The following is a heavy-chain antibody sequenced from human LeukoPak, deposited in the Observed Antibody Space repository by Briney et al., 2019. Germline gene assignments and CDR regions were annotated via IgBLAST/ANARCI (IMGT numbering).Heavy chain of an antibody. V-gene: IGHV3-23*01. CDR1: GFTFNSYG. CDR3: AKDHRLARIATLDYFDY. CDR2: ISGSGGST. Sequence: GGTLRLSCAASGFTFNSYGMSWVRQAPGKGLEWVSAISGSGGSTYYADSVKGRFTISRDNFKNTLYLQMNSLRAEDTAVYYCAKDHRLARIATLDYFDYWGQGTLVTVSS. D-gene: IGHD6-13*01. J-gene: IGHJ4*02.